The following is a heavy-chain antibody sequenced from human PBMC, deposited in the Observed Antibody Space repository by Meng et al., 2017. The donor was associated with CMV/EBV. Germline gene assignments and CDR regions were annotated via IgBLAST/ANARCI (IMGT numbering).Heavy chain of an antibody. J-gene: IGHJ6*02. CDR2: MNPNSGNT. V-gene: IGHV1-8*01. CDR3: PREISRRYYRTQYLIDV. D-gene: IGHD3-10*01. CDR1: GYTFTSYD. Sequence: ASVKVSCKASGYTFTSYDINWVRQATGQGLEWMGWMNPNSGNTGYAQKFQGRVTMTMNTSISTAYMELSSLRSEDKAVYYCPREISRRYYRTQYLIDVWGQGTTVTVSS.